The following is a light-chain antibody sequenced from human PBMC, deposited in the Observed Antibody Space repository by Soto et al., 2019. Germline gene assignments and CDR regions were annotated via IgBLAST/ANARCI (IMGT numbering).Light chain of an antibody. CDR3: QQRSNWPPTT. Sequence: EIVLTQSPATLSLSPGERATLSCRASQSVSSYLAWYQQKPGQAPRLLIYDASNRATGIPARFSGSGSGTDFTLTISSLEPEDFAVYYCQQRSNWPPTTFGQGTRWRLN. V-gene: IGKV3-11*01. J-gene: IGKJ5*01. CDR2: DAS. CDR1: QSVSSY.